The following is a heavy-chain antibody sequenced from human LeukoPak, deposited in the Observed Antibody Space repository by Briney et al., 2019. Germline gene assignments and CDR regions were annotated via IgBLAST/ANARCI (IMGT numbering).Heavy chain of an antibody. J-gene: IGHJ4*02. CDR2: IKQDGSQK. CDR1: GFTFSSYW. Sequence: GGSLRLSCAASGFTFSSYWMSWVRQAPGKGLEWVANIKQDGSQKYYVDSVKGRFTISRDNAKNSLHLQMNSLRAEDTAVYYCARAMPLAVAGTSELDYWGQGTLVTVSS. D-gene: IGHD6-19*01. V-gene: IGHV3-7*01. CDR3: ARAMPLAVAGTSELDY.